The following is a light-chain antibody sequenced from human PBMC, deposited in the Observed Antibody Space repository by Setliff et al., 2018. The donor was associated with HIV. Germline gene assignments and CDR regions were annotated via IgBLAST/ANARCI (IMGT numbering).Light chain of an antibody. CDR1: SSDVGGYSY. CDR2: EVR. Sequence: QSVLTQPASVSGSPGQSITISCTGTSSDVGGYSYVSWYQQHPSKAPKLIIYEVRNRPSGVSNRFSGSKSGNTASLTISGLQAEDEADYYCSSYAITNTLPFGTGTKVTV. CDR3: SSYAITNTLP. V-gene: IGLV2-14*01. J-gene: IGLJ1*01.